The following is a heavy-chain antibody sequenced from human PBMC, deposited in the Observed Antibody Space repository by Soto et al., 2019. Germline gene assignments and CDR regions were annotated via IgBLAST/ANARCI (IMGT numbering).Heavy chain of an antibody. V-gene: IGHV3-7*01. D-gene: IGHD2-21*02. CDR1: GFTLSFYW. CDR3: AGATSADCH. Sequence: QLVESGGGLVQPGGSLRLSCAASGFTLSFYWMIWVRQAPGKGLEWVANIKQDGSETYYADSVKGRFTISRDNAKNSLYLHMNSLGGAVSAGYYGAGATSADCHWGRGTLVTVSS. CDR2: IKQDGSET. J-gene: IGHJ4*02.